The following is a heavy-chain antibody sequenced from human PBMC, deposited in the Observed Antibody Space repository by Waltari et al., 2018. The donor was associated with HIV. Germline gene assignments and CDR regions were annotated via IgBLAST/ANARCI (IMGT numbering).Heavy chain of an antibody. Sequence: VQLAQSGAEVKKPGSSVKVSCTASGGDFSPYVFPWVRKAPGQGLEWMGGIIPMLNAQKDAQKVQDRVTISADESATTVYVEWGSLRYEDTAMYYCARAKDYGVVIDAFDIWGQGTMVTVSS. CDR3: ARAKDYGVVIDAFDI. CDR2: IIPMLNAQ. V-gene: IGHV1-69*12. CDR1: GGDFSPYV. D-gene: IGHD3-3*01. J-gene: IGHJ3*02.